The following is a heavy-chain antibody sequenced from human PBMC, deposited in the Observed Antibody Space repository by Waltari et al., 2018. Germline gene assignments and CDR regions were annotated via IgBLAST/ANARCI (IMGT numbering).Heavy chain of an antibody. V-gene: IGHV3-53*01. Sequence: EVQLVESGGGLIQPGGSLRLSCAASGFTVSSNYMSWVRQAPGKGLEWVSVIYSGGSTYDADSVKGRFTISRDNSKNTLYLQMNSLRAEDTAVYYCAREVTIFGVVMTNWFDPWGQGTLVTVSS. CDR3: AREVTIFGVVMTNWFDP. CDR1: GFTVSSNY. CDR2: IYSGGST. J-gene: IGHJ5*02. D-gene: IGHD3-3*01.